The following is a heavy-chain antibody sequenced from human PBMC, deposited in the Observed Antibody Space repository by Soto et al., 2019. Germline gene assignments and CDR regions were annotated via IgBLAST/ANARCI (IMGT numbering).Heavy chain of an antibody. CDR3: TRALSSLRYLRGPFDY. CDR1: GFTFGDYA. D-gene: IGHD3-9*01. CDR2: IRSKAYGGTT. V-gene: IGHV3-49*03. J-gene: IGHJ4*02. Sequence: GGSLRLSCTASGFTFGDYAMSWFRQAPGKGLEWVGFIRSKAYGGTTEYAASVKGRFTISRDDSKSIAYLQMNSLKTEDTAVYYCTRALSSLRYLRGPFDYWGQGTLVTVSS.